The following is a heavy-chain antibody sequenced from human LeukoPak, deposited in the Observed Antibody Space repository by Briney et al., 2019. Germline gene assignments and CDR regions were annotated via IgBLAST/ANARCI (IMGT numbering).Heavy chain of an antibody. CDR2: IRVSYNT. CDR1: GFTFSNYA. CDR3: AKGTGDEGYYFDY. Sequence: GGSLRFSCAASGFTFSNYAMNWVRQAPGKGLEWVSGIRVSYNTYYADSVKGRFTISRDNSDNTLYLQMSGLRADDTAVYYCAKGTGDEGYYFDYWGQGTLVTVSS. J-gene: IGHJ4*02. D-gene: IGHD7-27*01. V-gene: IGHV3-23*01.